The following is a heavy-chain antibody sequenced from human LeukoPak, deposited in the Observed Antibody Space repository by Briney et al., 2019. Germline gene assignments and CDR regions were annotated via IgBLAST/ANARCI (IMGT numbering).Heavy chain of an antibody. CDR3: ASAFGDNWNYSAFDI. J-gene: IGHJ3*02. Sequence: KPSETLSLTCTVSGGSISIGDYYWSWIRQPPGKGREWIGYIYYSGSTYYNPSLRSRVTISLDTSKNPFSLKLSSVTAADTAVYYCASAFGDNWNYSAFDIWGQGTMVTVSS. CDR2: IYYSGST. V-gene: IGHV4-30-4*08. CDR1: GGSISIGDYY. D-gene: IGHD1-7*01.